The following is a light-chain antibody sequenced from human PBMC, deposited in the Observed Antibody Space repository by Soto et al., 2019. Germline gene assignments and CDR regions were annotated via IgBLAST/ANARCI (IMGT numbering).Light chain of an antibody. Sequence: GLTQPRSMSGSPGQSVLISCTGTSNDVCAYNYVSWYQQHPGRAPKLVIYDVFKRPSGIPARFSGSKSGNTASLTISGLQAEDEADYFCCSYAVRDTFYVFGTGTKVTVL. J-gene: IGLJ1*01. CDR2: DVF. CDR3: CSYAVRDTFYV. CDR1: SNDVCAYNY. V-gene: IGLV2-11*01.